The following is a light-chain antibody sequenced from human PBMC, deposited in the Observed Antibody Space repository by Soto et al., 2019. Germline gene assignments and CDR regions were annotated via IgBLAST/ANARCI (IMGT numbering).Light chain of an antibody. J-gene: IGLJ2*01. CDR3: AAWDDSLNAVV. V-gene: IGLV1-44*01. CDR1: SSNIGSNT. Sequence: QTVVTQPPSASGTPGQRVTISCSGSSSNIGSNTVNWYQQLPGTAPKLLIYSNNQRPSGVPDRFSGSKSGTSASLAISGLQSGDEADYYCAAWDDSLNAVVFGGGTKLTVL. CDR2: SNN.